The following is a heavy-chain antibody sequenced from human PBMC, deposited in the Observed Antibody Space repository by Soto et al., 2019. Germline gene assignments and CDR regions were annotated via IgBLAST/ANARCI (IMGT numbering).Heavy chain of an antibody. CDR1: GYSFTSYW. Sequence: GESLKISCKGSGYSFTSYWIGWVRQMPGKGLEWMGIIYPGDSDTRYSPSFQGQVTISADKSISTAYLQWSSLKASDTAMYYGARQFLGIAWAGDDAFDIWGQGTMVTVSS. CDR3: ARQFLGIAWAGDDAFDI. CDR2: IYPGDSDT. D-gene: IGHD7-27*01. J-gene: IGHJ3*02. V-gene: IGHV5-51*01.